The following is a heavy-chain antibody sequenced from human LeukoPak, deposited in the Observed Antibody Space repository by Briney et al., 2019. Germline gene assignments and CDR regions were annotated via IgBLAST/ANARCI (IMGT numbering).Heavy chain of an antibody. J-gene: IGHJ5*02. V-gene: IGHV4-39*07. CDR2: IYYSGNT. CDR3: ASRRVPAAIDLPVWFDP. Sequence: SETLSLTCTVSGGSISSSSYFWGWIRQPPGKGLEWIGSIYYSGNTYYNPPLKSRVTISVDTSKYQLSLKLSSVTAADTAVYYCASRRVPAAIDLPVWFDPWGQGTLVTVSS. D-gene: IGHD2-2*01. CDR1: GGSISSSSYF.